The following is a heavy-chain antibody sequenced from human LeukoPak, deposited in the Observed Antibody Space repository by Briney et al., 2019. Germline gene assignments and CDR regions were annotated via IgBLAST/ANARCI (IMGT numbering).Heavy chain of an antibody. D-gene: IGHD6-19*01. Sequence: PGRSLRLSCTASGFSFGYYAMSWVRQAPGKGLEWVGFIRSRAYGGTTDFAASVQGRFTVSRDDSKSIAYLQMNSLKIEDTAVYYCTRRGGWYSDCWGQGTLVTVSS. CDR2: IRSRAYGGTT. V-gene: IGHV3-49*04. CDR3: TRRGGWYSDC. CDR1: GFSFGYYA. J-gene: IGHJ4*02.